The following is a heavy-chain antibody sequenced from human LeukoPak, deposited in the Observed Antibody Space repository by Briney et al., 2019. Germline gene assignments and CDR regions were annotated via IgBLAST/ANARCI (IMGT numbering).Heavy chain of an antibody. J-gene: IGHJ6*03. CDR2: MNPKSGDT. CDR1: GYISIDYE. CDR3: ARGQYMDV. V-gene: IGHV1-8*03. Sequence: ASVKVSCKTSGYISIDYEINWVRQATGQGLEWMGWMNPKSGDTGYEQKFQGRVTITRDSSISTVYMELSSLRSDDTALYYCARGQYMDVWGKGTTVAVSS.